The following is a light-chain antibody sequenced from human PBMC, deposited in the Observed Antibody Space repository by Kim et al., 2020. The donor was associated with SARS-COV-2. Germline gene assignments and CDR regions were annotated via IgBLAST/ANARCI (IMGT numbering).Light chain of an antibody. CDR3: QHFNNYGLT. CDR2: DAS. V-gene: IGKV1D-13*01. J-gene: IGKJ4*01. Sequence: GDRVTITCQASQDINSDLAWYQQKPGKAPNLLIYDASSLKSGVPSRFSGSGSGTGFTLTISSLQPEDFATYYCQHFNNYGLTFGGGTKVDIK. CDR1: QDINSD.